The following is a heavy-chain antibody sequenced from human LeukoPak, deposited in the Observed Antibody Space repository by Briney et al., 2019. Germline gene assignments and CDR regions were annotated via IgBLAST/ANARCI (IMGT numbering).Heavy chain of an antibody. CDR2: INPGNSDT. CDR3: ARLRWAAGDGYYFDY. CDR1: GYGFTTCW. Sequence: GESLKISCKGSGYGFTTCWIGWVRQMPGKGLEWMGVINPGNSDTRYSPSFQGQVTISADKAITTAYLQWSSLKASDTAMYYCARLRWAAGDGYYFDYWGQGTPVTVSS. V-gene: IGHV5-51*01. D-gene: IGHD6-13*01. J-gene: IGHJ4*02.